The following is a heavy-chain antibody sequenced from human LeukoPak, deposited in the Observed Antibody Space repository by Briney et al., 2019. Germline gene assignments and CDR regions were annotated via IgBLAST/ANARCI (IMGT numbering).Heavy chain of an antibody. J-gene: IGHJ3*02. Sequence: WGSLTLSCVASGFTFSSYGMHWVRQAPGKGLEWVAVIWYDGSDKYYADSVKGRFTISRDNSKNTLYLQMNSLGAEDTAVYYCAREKDDGFDIWGQGTMVTVSS. CDR2: IWYDGSDK. CDR1: GFTFSSYG. CDR3: AREKDDGFDI. V-gene: IGHV3-33*01.